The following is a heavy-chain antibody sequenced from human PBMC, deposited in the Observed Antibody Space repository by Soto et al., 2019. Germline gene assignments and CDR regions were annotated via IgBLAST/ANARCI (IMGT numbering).Heavy chain of an antibody. Sequence: QVQLVKSGAELKKPGSSVKVSCKASGDTFSSYGISWVRQAPGQGIEFMGGTIPKFGTTNYAQKFRGRVTITADESTSTAYLEVSSLGSDDTAVYYCARASGRGWYNWFDTWGQGTLLTVSS. J-gene: IGHJ5*02. CDR1: GDTFSSYG. V-gene: IGHV1-69*01. CDR2: TIPKFGTT. CDR3: ARASGRGWYNWFDT. D-gene: IGHD6-19*01.